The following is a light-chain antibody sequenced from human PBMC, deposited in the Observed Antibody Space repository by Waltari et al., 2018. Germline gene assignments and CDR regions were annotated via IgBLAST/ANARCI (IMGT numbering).Light chain of an antibody. V-gene: IGLV1-40*01. Sequence: QSVLTQPPSVSGAPGPGVPIPCSGDNSNLGAGSDLLWYRQLPGTAPKLLIHGNDNRPSGVPERISGSKSGTSASLAITGLQADDEADYYCQSYDTSQSVVFGGGTKLTVL. CDR3: QSYDTSQSVV. CDR2: GND. CDR1: NSNLGAGSD. J-gene: IGLJ3*02.